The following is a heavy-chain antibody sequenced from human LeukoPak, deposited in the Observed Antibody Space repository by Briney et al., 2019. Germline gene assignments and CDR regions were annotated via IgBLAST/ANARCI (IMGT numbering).Heavy chain of an antibody. V-gene: IGHV1-2*02. D-gene: IGHD2-2*02. CDR3: ARSGAIVVVPAAIDFDY. CDR1: GYTCTGYY. Sequence: ASVKVSCKASGYTCTGYYMHWVRQAPGQGLEWMGWINPNSGGTNYAQKFQGRVTMTRDTSISTAYMELSRLRSDDTAVYYCARSGAIVVVPAAIDFDYWGQGTLVTVSS. J-gene: IGHJ4*02. CDR2: INPNSGGT.